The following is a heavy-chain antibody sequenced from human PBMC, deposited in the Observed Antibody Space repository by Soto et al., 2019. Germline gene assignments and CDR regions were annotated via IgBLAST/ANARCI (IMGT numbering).Heavy chain of an antibody. Sequence: SETLSLTCTVSGSSISSGDDYWSWIRQPPGKGLEWIGYIYYSGSTHYNPSLKSRVTISVDTSKNQFSLKLSSVTAADTAVYYCARLIGTNIAEDGWFYWGQGTLVTVS. CDR1: GSSISSGDDY. D-gene: IGHD6-13*01. V-gene: IGHV4-30-4*01. CDR2: IYYSGST. CDR3: ARLIGTNIAEDGWFY. J-gene: IGHJ4*02.